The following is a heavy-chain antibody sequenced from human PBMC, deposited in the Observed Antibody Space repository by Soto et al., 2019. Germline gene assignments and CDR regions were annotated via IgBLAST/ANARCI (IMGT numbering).Heavy chain of an antibody. CDR1: GFTFSSYG. J-gene: IGHJ1*01. CDR2: ISYDGSNK. V-gene: IGHV3-30*18. CDR3: AKAGYYDSSGYSGYFQH. D-gene: IGHD3-22*01. Sequence: QVQLVESGRGVVQPGRSLRLSCAASGFTFSSYGMHWVRQAPGKGLEWVAVISYDGSNKYYADSVKGRFTISRDNSKNTLYLQMNSLRAEDTAVYYCAKAGYYDSSGYSGYFQHWGQGTLVTVSS.